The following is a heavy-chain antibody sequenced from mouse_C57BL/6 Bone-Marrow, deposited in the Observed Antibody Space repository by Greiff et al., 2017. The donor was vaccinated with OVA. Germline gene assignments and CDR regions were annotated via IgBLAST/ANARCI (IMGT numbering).Heavy chain of an antibody. CDR1: GFTFSSYG. CDR2: ISSGGSYT. D-gene: IGHD3-1*01. V-gene: IGHV5-6*01. Sequence: DVQLQESGGDLVKPGGSLKLSCAASGFTFSSYGMSWVRQTPDKRLEWVATISSGGSYTYYPDSVKGRFTISRDNAKNTLYLQMSSLKSEDTAMYYCARRGTSGDYWGQGTSVTVSS. J-gene: IGHJ4*01. CDR3: ARRGTSGDY.